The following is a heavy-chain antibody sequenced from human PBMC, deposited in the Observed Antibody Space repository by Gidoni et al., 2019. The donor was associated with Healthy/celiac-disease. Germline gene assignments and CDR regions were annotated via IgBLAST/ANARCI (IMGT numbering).Heavy chain of an antibody. CDR3: ARVKGRIAKTAGAFDI. CDR1: GGSSSSYY. J-gene: IGHJ3*02. Sequence: QVQLQESGPGLVKPSETLSLTCTVPGGSSSSYYWSWIRQPPREGTGVDWVYLLQWEHQLQPLKSRVTISVDTSKNQFSLKLSSVTAADTAVYYCARVKGRIAKTAGAFDIWGQGTMVTVSS. V-gene: IGHV4-59*01. D-gene: IGHD6-13*01. CDR2: LLQWEH.